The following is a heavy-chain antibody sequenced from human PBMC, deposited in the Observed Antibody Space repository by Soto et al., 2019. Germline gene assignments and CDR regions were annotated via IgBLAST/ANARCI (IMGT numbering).Heavy chain of an antibody. CDR1: GGSISSGGYY. D-gene: IGHD3-16*01. J-gene: IGHJ4*02. CDR2: IYYSGST. CDR3: ARGVLH. Sequence: QVQLQESGPGLVKPSQTLSLTCTVSGGSISSGGYYWSWIRQHPGKGLEWIGSIYYSGSTYYNPSPXRXXTIAVDTAKEQFSLELSSVTAADTAGYYCARGVLHWGQGTLVTVSS. V-gene: IGHV4-31*03.